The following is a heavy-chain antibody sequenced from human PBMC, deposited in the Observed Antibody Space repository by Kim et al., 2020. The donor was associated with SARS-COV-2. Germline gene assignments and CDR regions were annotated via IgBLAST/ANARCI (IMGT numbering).Heavy chain of an antibody. J-gene: IGHJ4*02. CDR3: VREGQWPN. CDR2: GYT. V-gene: IGHV1-3*01. Sequence: GYTKYAEKFQARITMARDTSATTAYMELSSMKSEDTAVYYCVREGQWPNWGQGTLVTVSS. D-gene: IGHD6-19*01.